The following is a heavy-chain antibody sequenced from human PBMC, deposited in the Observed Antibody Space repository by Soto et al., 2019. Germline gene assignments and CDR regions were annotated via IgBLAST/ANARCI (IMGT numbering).Heavy chain of an antibody. CDR2: INGANGNT. Sequence: VKKPGASVKVXXKASGYSXSTYSMHWVRQAPGQGXXXXGWINGANGNTRYSQKFKDRVSISRDTPASTGYRELSSLRSEDTAVYYCARGKGMEENYYYHGMDVWGPGTTVIVSS. D-gene: IGHD1-1*01. CDR3: ARGKGMEENYYYHGMDV. J-gene: IGHJ6*02. CDR1: GYSXSTYS. V-gene: IGHV1-3*01.